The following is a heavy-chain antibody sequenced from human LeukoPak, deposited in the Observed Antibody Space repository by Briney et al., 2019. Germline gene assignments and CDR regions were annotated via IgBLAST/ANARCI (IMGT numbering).Heavy chain of an antibody. D-gene: IGHD6-13*01. Sequence: GGSLRLSCAASGFTFSSYEMNWVRQAPGKGLEWVSYISSSGSTIYYADSVKGRFTISRDNAKNSLYLQMNSLRAEDTAVYYCARGYSWAAAVREPFNYWGQGNLVTVSS. CDR3: ARGYSWAAAVREPFNY. CDR1: GFTFSSYE. J-gene: IGHJ4*02. CDR2: ISSSGSTI. V-gene: IGHV3-48*03.